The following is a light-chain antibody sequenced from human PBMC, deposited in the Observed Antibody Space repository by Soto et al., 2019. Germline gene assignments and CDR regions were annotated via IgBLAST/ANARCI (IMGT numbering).Light chain of an antibody. CDR3: RQSDTSPYT. J-gene: IGKJ2*01. CDR1: QSVSSSY. V-gene: IGKV3-20*01. CDR2: GAS. Sequence: EIVLTQSPGTLSLSPGERATLSCRASQSVSSSYLTWYQQKPGQAPRLLIYGASSRATGIPDRFSGSGSGTDFTLTISRLEPEDFAVYYCRQSDTSPYTFGQGTKLEIK.